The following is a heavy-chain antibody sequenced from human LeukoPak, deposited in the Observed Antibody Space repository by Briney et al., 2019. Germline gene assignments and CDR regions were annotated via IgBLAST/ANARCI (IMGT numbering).Heavy chain of an antibody. V-gene: IGHV1-2*02. Sequence: SVKVTCKSSVYTFTGYYIHWVRQAPGQGREWMAFVNPDSGYSYSVPKFQGRVTITRDTSIRTASMEPNWLTSDDTAVYYCATGVVSAFTYWGEGTLVTVSS. CDR2: VNPDSGYS. J-gene: IGHJ4*02. D-gene: IGHD2-21*01. CDR3: ATGVVSAFTY. CDR1: VYTFTGYY.